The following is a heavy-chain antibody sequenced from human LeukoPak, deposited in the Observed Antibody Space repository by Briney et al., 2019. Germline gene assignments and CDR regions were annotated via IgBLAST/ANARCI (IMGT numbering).Heavy chain of an antibody. V-gene: IGHV4-59*01. J-gene: IGHJ5*02. D-gene: IGHD6-13*01. CDR3: ARVRIAAAGTGGGNWFDP. CDR2: IYYSGST. CDR1: GGSISSYY. Sequence: SETLSLTCTVSGGSISSYYWSWIRQPPGKGLGWIGYIYYSGSTNYNPSLKSRVTISVDTSKNQFSLKLSSVTAADTAVYYCARVRIAAAGTGGGNWFDPWGQGTLVTVSS.